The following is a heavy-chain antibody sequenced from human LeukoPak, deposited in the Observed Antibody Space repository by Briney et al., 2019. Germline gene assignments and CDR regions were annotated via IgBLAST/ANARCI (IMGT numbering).Heavy chain of an antibody. V-gene: IGHV3-11*01. Sequence: GGSLRLSCAASGFTFSDYYMSWIRQAPGKGLEWVPYISSSGSTIYYADSVKGRFTISRDNAKNSLYLQMSSLRAEDTAVYYCANGVHYYGMDVWGQGTTVTVSS. CDR1: GFTFSDYY. J-gene: IGHJ6*02. CDR2: ISSSGSTI. CDR3: ANGVHYYGMDV. D-gene: IGHD3-10*01.